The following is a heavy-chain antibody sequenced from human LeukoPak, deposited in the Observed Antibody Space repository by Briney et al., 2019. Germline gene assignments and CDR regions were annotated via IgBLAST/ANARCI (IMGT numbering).Heavy chain of an antibody. Sequence: PGGSLRLSCVASGFTFRDSYMNWIRQAPGKGLEWISYITSSGTTMYYADSVRGRFTISRDNAKNSLHLQMNSLRAEDTAVYYCAKLGGTSPPHWGQGTLVTVSS. CDR3: AKLGGTSPPH. CDR1: GFTFRDSY. CDR2: ITSSGTTM. D-gene: IGHD2-2*01. J-gene: IGHJ4*02. V-gene: IGHV3-11*01.